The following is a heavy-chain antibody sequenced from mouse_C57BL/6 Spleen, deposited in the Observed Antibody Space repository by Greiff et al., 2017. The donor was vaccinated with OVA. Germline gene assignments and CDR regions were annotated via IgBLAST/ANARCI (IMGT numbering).Heavy chain of an antibody. CDR1: GYAFSSSW. Sequence: QVQLQQSGPELVKPGASVKISCKASGYAFSSSWMNWVKQRPGKGLEWIGRIYPGDGDTNYNGKFKGKATLTADKSSSTAYMQLSSLTSEDSAVYFCARDGEIYDGYYGDAMDYWGQGTSVTVSS. CDR2: IYPGDGDT. CDR3: ARDGEIYDGYYGDAMDY. D-gene: IGHD2-3*01. V-gene: IGHV1-82*01. J-gene: IGHJ4*01.